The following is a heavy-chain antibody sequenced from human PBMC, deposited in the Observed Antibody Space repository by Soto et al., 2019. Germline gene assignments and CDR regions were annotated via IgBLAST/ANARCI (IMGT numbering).Heavy chain of an antibody. Sequence: GGSLRLSCAASGFTFSSYGLHWVRQAPGKGLEWVAVISYDGSNKYYADSVKGRFTISRDDSKNTLYLQMNSLRAEDTAVYYCAKDPRYCTNGVCGMDVWGQGTTVTVSS. CDR3: AKDPRYCTNGVCGMDV. J-gene: IGHJ6*02. D-gene: IGHD2-8*01. CDR2: ISYDGSNK. V-gene: IGHV3-30*18. CDR1: GFTFSSYG.